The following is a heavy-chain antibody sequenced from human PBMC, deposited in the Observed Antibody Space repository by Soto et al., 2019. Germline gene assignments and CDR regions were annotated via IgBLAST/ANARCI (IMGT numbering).Heavy chain of an antibody. D-gene: IGHD2-2*02. CDR3: ARGMRYCSSTSCYTDGPFDY. CDR1: GFTFSSYA. Sequence: QVQLVQSGAEVKKPGRSLRLSCAASGFTFSSYAMHWVRQAPGKGLEWVAVISYDGSNKYYADSVKGRFTISRDNSKNTLYLQMNSLRAEDTAVYYCARGMRYCSSTSCYTDGPFDYWGQGTLVTVSS. V-gene: IGHV3-30-3*01. CDR2: ISYDGSNK. J-gene: IGHJ4*02.